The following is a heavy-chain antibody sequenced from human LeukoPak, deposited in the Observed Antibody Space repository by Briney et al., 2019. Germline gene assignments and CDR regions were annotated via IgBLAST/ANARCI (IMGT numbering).Heavy chain of an antibody. Sequence: GGPPTLSCAAPGFMFDDYGMSWVRPAPRKGLEWVSGINWNGGRTGYADSVKGRFTISRDKAKNSLYLQMNSLRAEDTALYYCARDYDYGDYPGYWGQGSLVTVSS. CDR3: ARDYDYGDYPGY. CDR1: GFMFDDYG. CDR2: INWNGGRT. J-gene: IGHJ4*02. D-gene: IGHD4-17*01. V-gene: IGHV3-20*04.